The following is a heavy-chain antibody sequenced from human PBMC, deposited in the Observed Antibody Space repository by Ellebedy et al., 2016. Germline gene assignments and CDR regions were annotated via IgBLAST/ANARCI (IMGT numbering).Heavy chain of an antibody. Sequence: GESLKISXAASGFSVSSNDMSWVRQAPGKGLELVSLIYGGGTSYYADSVKGRFTISRDNSKITVSLQMNSLRPEDTAVYYCARDGRYGDYDYWGQGTLVTVSS. J-gene: IGHJ4*02. CDR1: GFSVSSND. CDR2: IYGGGTS. V-gene: IGHV3-53*01. D-gene: IGHD4-17*01. CDR3: ARDGRYGDYDY.